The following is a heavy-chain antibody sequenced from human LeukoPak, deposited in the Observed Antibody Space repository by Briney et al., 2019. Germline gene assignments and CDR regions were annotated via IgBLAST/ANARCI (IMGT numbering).Heavy chain of an antibody. Sequence: QPGGSLRLSCAASGFTFSSYAMSWVRQAPGKGLEWVSAISGSGGSTYYADSVKGRFTISRDNSKNTLYLQMNSLRAEDTAVYYCAKDLSHGRVPAAMERVWGQGTLVTVSS. CDR3: AKDLSHGRVPAAMERV. CDR1: GFTFSSYA. V-gene: IGHV3-23*01. CDR2: ISGSGGST. D-gene: IGHD2-2*01. J-gene: IGHJ4*02.